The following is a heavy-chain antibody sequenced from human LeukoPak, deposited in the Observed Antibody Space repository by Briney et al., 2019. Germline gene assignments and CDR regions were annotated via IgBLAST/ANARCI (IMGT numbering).Heavy chain of an antibody. J-gene: IGHJ5*02. D-gene: IGHD4-17*01. V-gene: IGHV4-4*07. Sequence: SETLTLTCTVSGGSISSYYWSWMRQPAGKGLEWIGRIYSSGSTKYNPSLKSRVTMSVDTSKNQFSLKLSSVTAADTAVYYCARDKTGDYGDLNWFDPWGQGTLVTVSS. CDR1: GGSISSYY. CDR2: IYSSGST. CDR3: ARDKTGDYGDLNWFDP.